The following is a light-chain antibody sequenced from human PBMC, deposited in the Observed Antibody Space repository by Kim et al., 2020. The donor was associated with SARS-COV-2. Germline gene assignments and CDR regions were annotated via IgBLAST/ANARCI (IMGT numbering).Light chain of an antibody. V-gene: IGKV1-5*01. Sequence: DIQMTQSPSTLSASVGDRVTITCRASQSIRSWLAWYQQKLGKAPKVLIYDASSLESGVPSRFSGSGSGTEFTLTISSLQPDDFATYYCQQYNSHSPSWTFGQGTKVDIK. CDR2: DAS. CDR1: QSIRSW. CDR3: QQYNSHSPSWT. J-gene: IGKJ1*01.